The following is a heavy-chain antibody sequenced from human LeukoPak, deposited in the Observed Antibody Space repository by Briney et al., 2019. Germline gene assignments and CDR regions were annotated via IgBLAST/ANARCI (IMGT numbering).Heavy chain of an antibody. CDR2: ISRGGEKI. CDR1: GFTFSSYE. Sequence: SGGSLRLSCAASGFTFSSYEMNWVRQAPGKGLEWVSYISRGGEKIYYADSVKGRFTISRDNAKDSLYLQMNSLRAEDTAVYYCAAREYRKYSSSWYVFNYWGQGTLVTVSS. J-gene: IGHJ4*02. V-gene: IGHV3-48*03. CDR3: AAREYRKYSSSWYVFNY. D-gene: IGHD6-13*01.